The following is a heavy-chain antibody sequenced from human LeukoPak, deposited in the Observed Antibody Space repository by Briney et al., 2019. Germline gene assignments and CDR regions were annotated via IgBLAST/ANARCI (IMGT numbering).Heavy chain of an antibody. D-gene: IGHD3-10*01. J-gene: IGHJ2*01. V-gene: IGHV1-8*01. CDR2: MNPNSGNT. CDR1: GYTFTSYD. Sequence: ASVKVSCKASGYTFTSYDINWVRQATGQGLEWMGWMNPNSGNTGYAQKFQGRVTITADESTSTAYMELSSLRSEDTAVYYCARVEYYGSGSYYPRSWYFDLWGHGTLVTVSS. CDR3: ARVEYYGSGSYYPRSWYFDL.